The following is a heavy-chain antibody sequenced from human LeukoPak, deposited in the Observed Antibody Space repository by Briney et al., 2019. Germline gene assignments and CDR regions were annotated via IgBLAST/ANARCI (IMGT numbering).Heavy chain of an antibody. Sequence: SETLSLTCTVSGGSISSSTYYWGWIRQPPGKGLEGIARMYYIGSTYYNPSLKSRVTISQDTSKNQFSLKVDSVTAADTAVYYCVKDGYWGRGTLVTVSS. J-gene: IGHJ4*02. V-gene: IGHV4-39*07. CDR3: VKDGY. CDR1: GGSISSSTYY. CDR2: MYYIGST.